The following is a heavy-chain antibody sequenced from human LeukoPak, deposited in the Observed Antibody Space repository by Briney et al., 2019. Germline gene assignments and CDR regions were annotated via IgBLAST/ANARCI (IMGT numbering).Heavy chain of an antibody. V-gene: IGHV3-33*08. Sequence: GGSLRLSCAVSGITLSNYGMHWVRQAPGKGLEWVAVIWYDGSNKYYADSVKGRFTISRDNSKNTLYLQMNSLRAEDTAVYYCARDRENWFDPWGQGTLVTVSS. CDR2: IWYDGSNK. J-gene: IGHJ5*02. CDR3: ARDRENWFDP. D-gene: IGHD1-26*01. CDR1: GITLSNYG.